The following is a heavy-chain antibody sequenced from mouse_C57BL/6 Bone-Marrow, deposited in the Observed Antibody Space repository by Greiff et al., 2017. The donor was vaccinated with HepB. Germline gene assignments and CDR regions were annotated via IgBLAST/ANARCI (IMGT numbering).Heavy chain of an antibody. CDR3: ARNEYGGYYQAWFAY. CDR2: IDPYDSYT. Sequence: QVQLKQPGAELVMPGASVKLSCKASGYTFTSYWMHWVKQRPGQGLEWIGEIDPYDSYTNYNQKFKGKSTLTVDKSSSTAYMQLSSLTSEDSAVYYCARNEYGGYYQAWFAYWGQGTLVTVSA. V-gene: IGHV1-69*01. D-gene: IGHD2-3*01. CDR1: GYTFTSYW. J-gene: IGHJ3*01.